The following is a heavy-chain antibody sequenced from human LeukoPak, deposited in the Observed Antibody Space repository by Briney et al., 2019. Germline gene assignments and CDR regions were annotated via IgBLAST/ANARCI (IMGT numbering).Heavy chain of an antibody. D-gene: IGHD3-10*01. CDR3: ARGGRYYGSGSYYNPIDY. Sequence: GSLSLSCAASGFTFSRYDIRCGRQATRKSQEWVSAIGTAGDTYYPGSVKGRFTISRENAKNSLYLQMNSLRAGDTAVYYCARGGRYYGSGSYYNPIDYWGQGTLVTVSS. V-gene: IGHV3-13*01. J-gene: IGHJ4*02. CDR1: GFTFSRYD. CDR2: IGTAGDT.